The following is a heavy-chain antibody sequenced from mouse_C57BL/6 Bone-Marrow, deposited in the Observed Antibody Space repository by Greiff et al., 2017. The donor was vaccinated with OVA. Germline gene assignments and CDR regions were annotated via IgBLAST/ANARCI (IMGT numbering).Heavy chain of an antibody. CDR2: INPNNGGT. V-gene: IGHV1-26*01. D-gene: IGHD1-1*01. J-gene: IGHJ1*03. Sequence: VQLQQSGPELVKPGASVKISCKASGYTFTDYYMNWVKQSHGKSLEWIGDINPNNGGTSYNQKFKGKATLTVDKSSSTAYMELRSLTSEDSAVYYCARSHYYGSSYKYFDVWGTGTTFTVSS. CDR1: GYTFTDYY. CDR3: ARSHYYGSSYKYFDV.